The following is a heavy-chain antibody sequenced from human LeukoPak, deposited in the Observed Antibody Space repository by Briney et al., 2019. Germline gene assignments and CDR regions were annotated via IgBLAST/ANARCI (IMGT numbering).Heavy chain of an antibody. V-gene: IGHV1-2*02. Sequence: ASVKVSCKASGYTFTGYYIHWVRQAPGQGLECVGGISLNSGGTNYAQKFQGRVTMTRDTSISTAYMELSRLRSDDTAVYYCARSGSGSYFSWLDPWGQGTLVTVSS. CDR3: ARSGSGSYFSWLDP. CDR1: GYTFTGYY. J-gene: IGHJ5*02. CDR2: ISLNSGGT. D-gene: IGHD3-10*01.